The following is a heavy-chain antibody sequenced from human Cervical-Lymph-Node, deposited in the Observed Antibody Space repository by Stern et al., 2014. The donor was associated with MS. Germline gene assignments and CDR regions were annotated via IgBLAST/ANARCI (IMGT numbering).Heavy chain of an antibody. J-gene: IGHJ4*02. CDR3: AREATRIIVGIDY. V-gene: IGHV1-2*06. CDR2: LNPNSDDP. Sequence: QMQLVQSGAKMKKPGASVRVSCKASGYDFTGFFIHWVRQVPGQRLEWMGRLNPNSDDPTYAQNFQDRVTLTRDTSIGTAYLELSRLTSADTAVYYCAREATRIIVGIDYWGQGTLVTVSS. CDR1: GYDFTGFF. D-gene: IGHD2/OR15-2a*01.